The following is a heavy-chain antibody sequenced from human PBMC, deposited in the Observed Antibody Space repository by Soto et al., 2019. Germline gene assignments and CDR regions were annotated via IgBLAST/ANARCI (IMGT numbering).Heavy chain of an antibody. J-gene: IGHJ3*01. CDR2: ISDGGKTI. Sequence: ELQLVESGGGLVQPGGSLTLSCAASGFIFSDYAVDWVRQAPGKGLEWIAYISDGGKTIYYAASVKGRFTISRDDAKNSLYLQMNNLRAEDTAVYFCVKEYCTGGTCFDAFDLWGQGTMVTVSS. V-gene: IGHV3-48*03. D-gene: IGHD2-8*02. CDR1: GFIFSDYA. CDR3: VKEYCTGGTCFDAFDL.